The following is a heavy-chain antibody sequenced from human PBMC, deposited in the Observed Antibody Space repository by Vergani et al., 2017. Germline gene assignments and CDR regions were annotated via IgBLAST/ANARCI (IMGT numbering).Heavy chain of an antibody. J-gene: IGHJ4*02. CDR3: TTEGSLNWNYVPTSFDY. Sequence: EVQLVESGGGLVKPGGSLRLSCAASGFTFSNAWMSWVRQAPGKGLEWVGRIKSKTDGGTTYYAAPVKGRFTISRDDSKNTLYLQMNSLKTEDTAVYYCTTEGSLNWNYVPTSFDYWGQGTLVTVSS. V-gene: IGHV3-15*01. CDR2: IKSKTDGGTT. CDR1: GFTFSNAW. D-gene: IGHD1-7*01.